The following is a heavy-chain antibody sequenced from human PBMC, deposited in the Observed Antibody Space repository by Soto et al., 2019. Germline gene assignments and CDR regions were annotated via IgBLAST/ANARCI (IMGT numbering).Heavy chain of an antibody. J-gene: IGHJ3*02. CDR3: AKAAGTLTYYYGSGMDAFDI. CDR1: GFTFSSYA. Sequence: EVQLLESGGGLVQPGGSLRLSCAASGFTFSSYAMSWVRQAPGKGLEWVSAISGSGGSTYYADSVKGRFTISRDNSKNTLYLQMNSLRAEDTAVYYCAKAAGTLTYYYGSGMDAFDIWGQGTMVTVSS. CDR2: ISGSGGST. V-gene: IGHV3-23*01. D-gene: IGHD3-10*01.